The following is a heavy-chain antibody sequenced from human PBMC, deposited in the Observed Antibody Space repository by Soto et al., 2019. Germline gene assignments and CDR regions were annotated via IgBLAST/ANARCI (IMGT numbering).Heavy chain of an antibody. CDR3: ARAGAMGLIYYSYGMDV. J-gene: IGHJ6*02. D-gene: IGHD5-18*01. Sequence: QVQLVQSGAEVKKPGSSVKVSCKASGGTFSSYAISWVRQDPGQGLEWMGGIIPIFGTATYAQKFQGRVTITADKSPSTAYMELSSLRSEDTAVYYCARAGAMGLIYYSYGMDVWGQGTTVTVSS. CDR2: IIPIFGTA. V-gene: IGHV1-69*06. CDR1: GGTFSSYA.